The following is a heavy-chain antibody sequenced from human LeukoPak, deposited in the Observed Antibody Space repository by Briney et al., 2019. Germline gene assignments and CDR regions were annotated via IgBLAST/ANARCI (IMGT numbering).Heavy chain of an antibody. CDR2: ITGGGGST. J-gene: IGHJ4*02. V-gene: IGHV3-23*01. CDR3: AKDLRRPDDY. CDR1: GFTFSSYA. Sequence: GGSLRLSCAASGFTFSSYAMTWVRQAPGKGLEWVSSITGGGGSTYYADSVKGQFTISRDNSKNTLYLQMNSLRAEDTAVYYCAKDLRRPDDYWGQGTLVTVSS.